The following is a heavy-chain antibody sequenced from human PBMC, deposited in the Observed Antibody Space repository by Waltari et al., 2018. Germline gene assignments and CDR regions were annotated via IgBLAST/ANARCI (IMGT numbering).Heavy chain of an antibody. J-gene: IGHJ4*02. Sequence: EVHLVESGGGLVKPGGSLRLPCEASGFSFSTYAMSWGRQTQGKALEWLSASGSGCSYIYYADSMRGRFVISRDDATNSLYLHIHSLRAEDTAMYYCAREGQQLARYLDSWGQGTLVTVSS. CDR1: GFSFSTYA. D-gene: IGHD6-13*01. CDR3: AREGQQLARYLDS. V-gene: IGHV3-21*01. CDR2: SGSGCSYI.